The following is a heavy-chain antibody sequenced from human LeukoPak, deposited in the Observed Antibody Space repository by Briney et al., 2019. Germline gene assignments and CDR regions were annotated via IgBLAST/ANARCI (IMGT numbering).Heavy chain of an antibody. D-gene: IGHD1-26*01. CDR1: GFTFSSYW. Sequence: GGSLRLSCAASGFTFSSYWMHWVRPAPGKGLVWVSRISSDGSTTSYADSVKGRFTISRDNAKNTLYLQMSSLRAEDTAVYYCARRGGSYNDYWGQGTLVTVS. CDR3: ARRGGSYNDY. J-gene: IGHJ4*02. V-gene: IGHV3-74*01. CDR2: ISSDGSTT.